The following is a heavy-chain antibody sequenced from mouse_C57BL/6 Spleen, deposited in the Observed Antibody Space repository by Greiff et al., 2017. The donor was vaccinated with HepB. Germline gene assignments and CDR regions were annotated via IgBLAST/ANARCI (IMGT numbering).Heavy chain of an antibody. J-gene: IGHJ1*03. CDR1: GYAFSSSW. V-gene: IGHV1-82*01. CDR2: IYPGDGDT. CDR3: AREGDYWYFDV. Sequence: VQLVESGPELVKPGASVKISCKASGYAFSSSWMNWVKQRPGKGLEWIGRIYPGDGDTNYNGKFKGKATLTADKSSSTAYMQLSSLTSEDSAVYFCAREGDYWYFDVWGTGTTVTVSS. D-gene: IGHD2-13*01.